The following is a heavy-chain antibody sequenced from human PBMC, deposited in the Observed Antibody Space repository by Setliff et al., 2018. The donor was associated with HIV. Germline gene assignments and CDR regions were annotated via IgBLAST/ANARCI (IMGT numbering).Heavy chain of an antibody. CDR3: TRHILAXCAGDYYSLDY. J-gene: IGHJ4*02. CDR1: GYSFSTYW. D-gene: IGHD2-21*02. Sequence: PGESLKISCTGSGYSFSTYWIGWVRQMPGKGLEWMGIIYPGDSHTRYSPSFQGQVTFSADKSISTAYLQWSSLKASDTAIYYCTRHILAXCAGDYYSLDYWGQGTLVTVSS. CDR2: IYPGDSHT. V-gene: IGHV5-51*01.